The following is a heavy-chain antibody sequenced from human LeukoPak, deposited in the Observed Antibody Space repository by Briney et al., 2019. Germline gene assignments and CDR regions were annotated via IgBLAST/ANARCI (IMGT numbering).Heavy chain of an antibody. J-gene: IGHJ5*02. Sequence: SVKVSCKASGYTFTSYTISWVRQAPGQGLEWMGRIIRILGIANYAQKFQGRVTITADKSTSTAYMELSSLRSEDTAVYYCARVGEWLFYNWFDPWGQGTLVTVSS. V-gene: IGHV1-69*02. CDR3: ARVGEWLFYNWFDP. CDR2: IIRILGIA. CDR1: GYTFTSYT. D-gene: IGHD3-3*01.